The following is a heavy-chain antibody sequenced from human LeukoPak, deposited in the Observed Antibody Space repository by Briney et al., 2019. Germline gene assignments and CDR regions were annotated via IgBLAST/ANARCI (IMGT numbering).Heavy chain of an antibody. Sequence: GGSLRLSCAASGFSFSSSTMHWVRQAPGKGLEWVSSIISYSSYIYYADSVKGRFTISRDNAKNSLFLQMDSLRVEDTAVYSCAKGGSFNYGAFDFWGQGAQVTVSS. CDR3: AKGGSFNYGAFDF. V-gene: IGHV3-21*04. J-gene: IGHJ4*02. D-gene: IGHD4-17*01. CDR1: GFSFSSST. CDR2: IISYSSYI.